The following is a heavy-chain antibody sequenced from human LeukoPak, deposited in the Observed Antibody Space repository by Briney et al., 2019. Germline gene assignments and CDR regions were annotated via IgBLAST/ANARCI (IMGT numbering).Heavy chain of an antibody. CDR3: ARDDSFGYYDSTPPGDY. Sequence: ASVKVSCKASGYTFTSYGISWVRQAPGQGLEWMGWISAYNGNTNYAQKLQGRVTMTTDTSTSTAYMELRSLRSDDTAVYYCARDDSFGYYDSTPPGDYWGQGTLVTVSS. CDR2: ISAYNGNT. CDR1: GYTFTSYG. V-gene: IGHV1-18*01. D-gene: IGHD3-22*01. J-gene: IGHJ4*02.